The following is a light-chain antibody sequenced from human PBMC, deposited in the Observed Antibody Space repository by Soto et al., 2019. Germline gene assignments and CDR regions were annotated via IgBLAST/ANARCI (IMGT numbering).Light chain of an antibody. CDR2: EVS. CDR3: ASYTSSSTSVI. J-gene: IGLJ2*01. V-gene: IGLV1-44*01. Sequence: QSVLTQPPSVSGTPGQRVTISCSGSFSNIGSSSVNWYQQFPGTAPKLIIFEVSNRPSGISSRFSGSKSGNTASLTISGLQAEDEADYYCASYTSSSTSVIFGRGTKLTVL. CDR1: FSNIGSSS.